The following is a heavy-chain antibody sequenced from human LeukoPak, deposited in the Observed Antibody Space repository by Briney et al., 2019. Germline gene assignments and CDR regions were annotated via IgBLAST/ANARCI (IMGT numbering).Heavy chain of an antibody. CDR3: ARGGSSWYGVDWFDP. D-gene: IGHD6-13*01. CDR1: GGSISTSGHY. V-gene: IGHV4-39*01. CDR2: IYYSGNT. J-gene: IGHJ5*02. Sequence: PSETLSLTCTDSGGSISTSGHYWGWIRQPPGKGLEWIGSIYYSGNTYYNPSLKSRVTISVDTSKNQFSLKLHSVTAADTAMYYCARGGSSWYGVDWFDPWGQGTLVTVSS.